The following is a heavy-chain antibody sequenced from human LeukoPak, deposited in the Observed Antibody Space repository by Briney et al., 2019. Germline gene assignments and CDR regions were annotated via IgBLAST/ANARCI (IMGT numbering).Heavy chain of an antibody. J-gene: IGHJ4*02. CDR3: ARDPPGIAASGTYY. D-gene: IGHD6-13*01. CDR2: ISFDESSE. Sequence: HPGGSLRLSCAASGFTFSNYGMHWVRQAPGKGLEWVALISFDESSEYYADSVKGRFSISRDSSKNTLFLQMNSLRVEDTAVYYCARDPPGIAASGTYYWGQGTLVTVSS. CDR1: GFTFSNYG. V-gene: IGHV3-30*03.